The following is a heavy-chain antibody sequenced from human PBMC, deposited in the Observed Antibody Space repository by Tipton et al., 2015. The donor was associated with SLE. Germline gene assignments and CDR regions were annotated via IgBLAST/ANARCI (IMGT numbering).Heavy chain of an antibody. J-gene: IGHJ4*02. Sequence: TLSLTCTVSGGSISSGTYYWTWIRQPAGKGLEWIGRIYTSWSTNYNPSLKSRVTIAVDTSKNQFSLKVRSVTAADTAVYYCARMRSRHFDYWGQGTLVTVSS. CDR1: GGSISSGTYY. CDR3: ARMRSRHFDY. V-gene: IGHV4-61*02. CDR2: IYTSWST.